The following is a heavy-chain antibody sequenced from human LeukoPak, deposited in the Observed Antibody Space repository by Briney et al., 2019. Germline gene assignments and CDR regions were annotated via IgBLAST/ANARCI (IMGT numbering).Heavy chain of an antibody. CDR1: GFTFNSYS. Sequence: GGSLRLSCAASGFTFNSYSMHWVRQAPGKGLEWVTAISDDETYKFYADSVKGRFTISRDNSKNTLYLQMNSLRAEDTAVYYCARGGGAGLFYYFDYWGQGTLVAVSS. V-gene: IGHV3-30*14. J-gene: IGHJ4*02. CDR2: ISDDETYK. CDR3: ARGGGAGLFYYFDY. D-gene: IGHD3-9*01.